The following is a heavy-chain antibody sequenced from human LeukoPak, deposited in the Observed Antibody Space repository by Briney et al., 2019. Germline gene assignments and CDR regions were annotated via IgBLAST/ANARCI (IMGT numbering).Heavy chain of an antibody. CDR2: ISAYNGDT. CDR3: AREWWGYDVLTGDNWFDP. CDR1: GYTFTSYG. Sequence: ASVKVSCKASGYTFTSYGISWVRQAPGQGLEWMGWISAYNGDTNYAQKFQGRVIMTTDTSTSTAYIELRSLTSDDTAAYYCAREWWGYDVLTGDNWFDPWGQGTLVTVSS. V-gene: IGHV1-18*01. J-gene: IGHJ5*02. D-gene: IGHD3-9*01.